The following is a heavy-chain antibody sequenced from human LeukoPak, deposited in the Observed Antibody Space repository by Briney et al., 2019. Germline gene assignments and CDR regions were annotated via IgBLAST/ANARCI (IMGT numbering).Heavy chain of an antibody. CDR1: GGSISSSSYY. Sequence: PSETLSLTRTVSGGSISSSSYYWGWIRQPPGKGLEWIGSIYYSGSTYYNPSLKSRVTISVDTSKNQFSLKLSSVTAADTAVYYCARHDSAPQGTVTTFLFDYWGQGTLVTVSS. D-gene: IGHD4-17*01. CDR2: IYYSGST. CDR3: ARHDSAPQGTVTTFLFDY. J-gene: IGHJ4*02. V-gene: IGHV4-39*01.